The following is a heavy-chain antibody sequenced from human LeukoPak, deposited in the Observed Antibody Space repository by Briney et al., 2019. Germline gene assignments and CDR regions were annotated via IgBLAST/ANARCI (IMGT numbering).Heavy chain of an antibody. D-gene: IGHD2-15*01. CDR3: AKGRNCSGGSCYSDYYYGMDV. CDR1: GFTFSSYA. J-gene: IGHJ6*02. V-gene: IGHV3-23*01. CDR2: ISGSGGST. Sequence: PGGSLRLSCAASGFTFSSYAMSWVRQAPGKGLEWVSAISGSGGSTYYADSVKGRFTISRDNSKNTLYLQMNSLRAEDTAVYYCAKGRNCSGGSCYSDYYYGMDVWGQGTTVTVSS.